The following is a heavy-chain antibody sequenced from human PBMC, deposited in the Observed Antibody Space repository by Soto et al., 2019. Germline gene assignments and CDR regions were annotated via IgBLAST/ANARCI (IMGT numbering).Heavy chain of an antibody. V-gene: IGHV5-51*01. CDR2: IYPGDSDT. D-gene: IGHD2-21*02. CDR3: ARLPPGYGGNSWFDL. Sequence: GESLKISCRAYGYSFTSYWIGWVRQMPGKGLEWMGIIYPGDSDTRYSPSFQGQVTISVDESISTAYLQWSSLKASDTAMYYFARLPPGYGGNSWFDLCGLGSLVIVSS. CDR1: GYSFTSYW. J-gene: IGHJ5*02.